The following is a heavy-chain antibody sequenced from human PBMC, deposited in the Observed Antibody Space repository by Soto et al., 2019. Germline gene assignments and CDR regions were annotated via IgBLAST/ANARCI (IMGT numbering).Heavy chain of an antibody. J-gene: IGHJ6*03. Sequence: GGSLRLSCAASGFTFSGSAMHWVRQASGKGLEWVGRIRSKANSYATAYAASVKGRFTISRDDSKNTAYLQMNSLKTEDTAVYYCTSGVQLERNYYYYYYMDVWGKGTTVTVSS. CDR3: TSGVQLERNYYYYYYMDV. D-gene: IGHD1-1*01. CDR1: GFTFSGSA. CDR2: IRSKANSYAT. V-gene: IGHV3-73*01.